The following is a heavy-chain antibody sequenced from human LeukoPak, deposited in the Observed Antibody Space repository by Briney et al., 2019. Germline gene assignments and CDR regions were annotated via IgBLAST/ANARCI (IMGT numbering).Heavy chain of an antibody. V-gene: IGHV3-30*18. CDR2: ISYDGSNK. CDR1: GFTFSSYG. CDR3: AKDFRSLWSLYYFDY. D-gene: IGHD2-8*02. Sequence: GGSLRLSCAASGFTFSSYGMHWVRQAPGKGLEWVAVISYDGSNKYYADSVKGRFTISRDDSKNTLYLQMNSLRAEDTAVYYCAKDFRSLWSLYYFDYWGQGTLVTVSS. J-gene: IGHJ4*02.